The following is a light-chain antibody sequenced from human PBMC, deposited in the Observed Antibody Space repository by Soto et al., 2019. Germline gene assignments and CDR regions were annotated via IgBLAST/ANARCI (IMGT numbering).Light chain of an antibody. CDR1: QSINNY. V-gene: IGKV3-15*01. J-gene: IGKJ2*01. CDR2: RAS. Sequence: ELVMTQSPATLSVSPGVRATLAGRASQSINNYLAWYQQRPGQPHRLLIYRASPRATAIPARVSVSGSGTEFSLAGKSPLSEAFALSYCEPYSNWPLNYTFGQGTKLEI. CDR3: EPYSNWPLNYT.